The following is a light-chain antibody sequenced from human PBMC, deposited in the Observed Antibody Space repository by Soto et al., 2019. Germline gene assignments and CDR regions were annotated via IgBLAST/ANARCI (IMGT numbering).Light chain of an antibody. CDR1: QSVSSN. CDR2: GAS. J-gene: IGKJ4*01. Sequence: EIVMTQSPATLSVSPGERATLSCRASQSVSSNLAWYQQKPGQAPRLLIYGASTRATGIPDRFSGTASGTDFTLTISRLEPEDFAVYFCHQYASAPLTFGGGTKVEIK. CDR3: HQYASAPLT. V-gene: IGKV3D-15*01.